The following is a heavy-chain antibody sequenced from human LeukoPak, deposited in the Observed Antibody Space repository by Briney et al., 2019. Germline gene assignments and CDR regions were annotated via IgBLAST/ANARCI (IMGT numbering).Heavy chain of an antibody. Sequence: PGRSLRLSCAASGFTFSSYAMHWVRQAPGKGLEWVAVVSYDGKNQYHADPVKGRFTISRDNAKNSLYLQMNSLRAEDTAVYYCARSGAPIDYWGQGTLVTVSS. CDR2: VSYDGKNQ. V-gene: IGHV3-30*04. CDR1: GFTFSSYA. J-gene: IGHJ4*02. CDR3: ARSGAPIDY. D-gene: IGHD3-10*01.